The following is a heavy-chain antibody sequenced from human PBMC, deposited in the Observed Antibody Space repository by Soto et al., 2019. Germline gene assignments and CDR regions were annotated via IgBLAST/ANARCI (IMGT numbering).Heavy chain of an antibody. D-gene: IGHD5-18*01. V-gene: IGHV3-33*01. J-gene: IGHJ4*02. CDR2: IWYDGSNK. CDR3: ARGTWIQLWLFDY. Sequence: GGSLRLSCAASGFTFSSYGMHWVRQAPGKGLEWVAVIWYDGSNKYYADSVKGRFTISRDNSKNTLYLQMNSLRAEDTAVYYCARGTWIQLWLFDYWGQGTLVTVSS. CDR1: GFTFSSYG.